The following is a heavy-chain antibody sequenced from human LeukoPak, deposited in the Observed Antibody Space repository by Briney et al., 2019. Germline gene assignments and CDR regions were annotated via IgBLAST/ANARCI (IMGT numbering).Heavy chain of an antibody. CDR2: ISGYNGNT. CDR3: ARSLNYYSGNYQLYDY. J-gene: IGHJ4*02. V-gene: IGHV1-18*01. D-gene: IGHD1-26*01. CDR1: GYTFTNYG. Sequence: GASVKVSCKASGYTFTNYGISWVRQAPGQGLEWMGWISGYNGNTKYAQKFQGRVTMTTDTSTTTAYIELRSLRSDDTAVYYCARSLNYYSGNYQLYDYWGQGTPVTVSS.